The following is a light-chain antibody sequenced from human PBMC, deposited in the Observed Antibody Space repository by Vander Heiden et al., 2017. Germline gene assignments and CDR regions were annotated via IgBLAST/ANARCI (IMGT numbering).Light chain of an antibody. J-gene: IGKJ4*01. V-gene: IGKV1-33*01. CDR3: QQYDNPPLT. CDR2: DAS. Sequence: DIQITQSPSSLSASVGDRVTLTCQARQDISNYLNWYQQKPGKAHKLLIYDASHLETGVPSRFSGSGSGTDFTFTISSLQHEEIATYYCQQYDNPPLTFGGGTKVEIK. CDR1: QDISNY.